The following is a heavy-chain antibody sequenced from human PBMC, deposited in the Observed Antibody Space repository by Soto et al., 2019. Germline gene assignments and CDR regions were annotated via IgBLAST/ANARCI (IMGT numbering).Heavy chain of an antibody. J-gene: IGHJ5*02. V-gene: IGHV4-30-4*01. D-gene: IGHD3-3*01. Sequence: SETLSLTCTVPGGSIISGDYYWIWIRQPPGKGLEWIGYIYYSGSSYYNPSLKSRVSISIDTSKNQFSLKLSSVTAADTAVYYCARSRISIFGILIIGSSFDPWGQGSLVTVSS. CDR1: GGSIISGDYY. CDR2: IYYSGSS. CDR3: ARSRISIFGILIIGSSFDP.